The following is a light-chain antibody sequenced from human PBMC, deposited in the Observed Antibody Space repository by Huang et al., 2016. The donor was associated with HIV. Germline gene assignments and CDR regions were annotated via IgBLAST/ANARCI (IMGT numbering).Light chain of an antibody. CDR1: QRVSSN. J-gene: IGKJ1*01. CDR2: GAS. CDR3: QQYNNWQA. V-gene: IGKV3-15*01. Sequence: EIVMTQSPATLSVSPGERATLSCRASQRVSSNLAWYQQKPGQAPRLLIYGASTRATGIPARFSGSGSGTDFTLTISSLQSEDFAVYYCQQYNNWQAFGQGTKVEIK.